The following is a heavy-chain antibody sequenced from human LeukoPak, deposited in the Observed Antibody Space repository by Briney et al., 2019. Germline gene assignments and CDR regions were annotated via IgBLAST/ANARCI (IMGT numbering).Heavy chain of an antibody. Sequence: GGSLRLSCAASGFTFSSYSMNWVRQAPGQGLEWVSSISSSSSYIYYADSVKGRFTISRDNAKNSLYLQMNSLRAEDTAAYYCARDRFYCSGGSCYGPTDYWGQGTLVTVSS. CDR3: ARDRFYCSGGSCYGPTDY. CDR1: GFTFSSYS. CDR2: ISSSSSYI. V-gene: IGHV3-21*01. D-gene: IGHD2-15*01. J-gene: IGHJ4*02.